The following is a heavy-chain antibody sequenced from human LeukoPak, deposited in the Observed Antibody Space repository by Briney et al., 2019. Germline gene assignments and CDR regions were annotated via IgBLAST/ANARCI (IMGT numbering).Heavy chain of an antibody. CDR1: GFTFSSFW. Sequence: GGSLRLSCTASGFTFSSFWMHWARQAPGKGLVWVSRINSDGSTINYADSVKGRFTISRDNAKNTLYLQMDSLRAEDTAVYYCIRETVVVATASLGYWGLGTLVTVSS. D-gene: IGHD2-2*01. V-gene: IGHV3-74*01. J-gene: IGHJ4*02. CDR2: INSDGSTI. CDR3: IRETVVVATASLGY.